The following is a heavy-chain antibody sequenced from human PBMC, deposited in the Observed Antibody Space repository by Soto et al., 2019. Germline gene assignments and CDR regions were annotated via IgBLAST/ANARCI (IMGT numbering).Heavy chain of an antibody. CDR3: ARCGLDYGMDV. Sequence: QVQLQESGPGLVKPSETLSLTCTVSGGSISSYYWCWTRQPAGKGLEWIGRFYTTGKTNYNPSLQSRLTLSADTTRNQFSRNLTSVTAAATAVYYCARCGLDYGMDVWGQGTTVPVSS. D-gene: IGHD3-16*01. J-gene: IGHJ6*02. CDR2: FYTTGKT. CDR1: GGSISSYY. V-gene: IGHV4-4*07.